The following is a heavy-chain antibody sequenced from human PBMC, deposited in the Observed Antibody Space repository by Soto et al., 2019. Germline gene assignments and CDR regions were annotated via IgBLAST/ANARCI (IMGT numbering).Heavy chain of an antibody. D-gene: IGHD4-17*01. CDR2: IWYDGSDK. CDR3: ARDRNYGDYWYFDL. Sequence: QVQLVESGGGVVQPGRSLRLSCAASGFTFSTYDMHWVRQAPGKGLEWMAVIWYDGSDKYYADSVTGRFTISRDNSKNTLYLQMNSLRAEDTALYYCARDRNYGDYWYFDLWGRGTLVTVSS. J-gene: IGHJ2*01. CDR1: GFTFSTYD. V-gene: IGHV3-33*01.